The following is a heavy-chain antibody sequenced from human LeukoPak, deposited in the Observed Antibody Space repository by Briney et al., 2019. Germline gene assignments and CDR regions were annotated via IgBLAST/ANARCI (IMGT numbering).Heavy chain of an antibody. CDR2: IFHTGDV. CDR1: GYSINSGYF. D-gene: IGHD2-15*01. V-gene: IGHV4-38-2*02. J-gene: IGHJ3*02. CDR3: ARDQYCSGGSCYSDAFDI. Sequence: SETLSLTCTVSGYSINSGYFWGWVRQPPGKGPEWIGSIFHTGDVYYNPSLRSRVTISVDTSKNQFSLKLSSVTAADTAVYYCARDQYCSGGSCYSDAFDIWGQGTMVTVSS.